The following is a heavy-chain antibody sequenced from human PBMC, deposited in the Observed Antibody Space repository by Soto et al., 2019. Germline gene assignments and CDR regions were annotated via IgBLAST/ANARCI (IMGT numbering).Heavy chain of an antibody. V-gene: IGHV3-30-3*01. CDR2: ISYDGSNK. J-gene: IGHJ6*02. Sequence: QVQLVESGGGVVQPGRSLRLSCAASGFTFSSYAMHWVRQAPGKGLEWVAVISYDGSNKYYADSVKGRFTISRDNSKNTLYLQMNSLRAEDTAVYYCARDLGSGSSYYYGMDVWGQGTTVTVSS. D-gene: IGHD1-26*01. CDR3: ARDLGSGSSYYYGMDV. CDR1: GFTFSSYA.